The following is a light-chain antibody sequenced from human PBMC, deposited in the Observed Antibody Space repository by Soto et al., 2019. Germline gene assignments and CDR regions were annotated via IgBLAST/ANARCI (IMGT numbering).Light chain of an antibody. V-gene: IGLV2-23*01. J-gene: IGLJ7*01. CDR3: CAYAGSSTTV. Sequence: SALTQPASVSGSPGQSITISCTGTSSDVGNYNLVSWYQQHPGKAPKLMIYEGSKRPSGVSNRFSGSKSGNTASLTISGLQAEDEADYYCCAYAGSSTTVFAGGTQLTVL. CDR1: SSDVGNYNL. CDR2: EGS.